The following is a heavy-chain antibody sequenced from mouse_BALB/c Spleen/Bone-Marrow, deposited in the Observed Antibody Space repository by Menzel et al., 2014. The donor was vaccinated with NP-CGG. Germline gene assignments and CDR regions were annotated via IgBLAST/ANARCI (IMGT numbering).Heavy chain of an antibody. V-gene: IGHV3-2*02. CDR1: GYSITSDYA. D-gene: IGHD2-4*01. CDR3: ARSSYFDYDGAMDY. Sequence: DVQLVESGPGLVKPSQSLSLTCTVTGYSITSDYAWNWIRQFPGNKLEWMGYISYSGSTSYDPSLKSRISITRDTSKNQFFLQLNSVTTEDTVTYYCARSSYFDYDGAMDYWGQGTSVTVSS. CDR2: ISYSGST. J-gene: IGHJ4*01.